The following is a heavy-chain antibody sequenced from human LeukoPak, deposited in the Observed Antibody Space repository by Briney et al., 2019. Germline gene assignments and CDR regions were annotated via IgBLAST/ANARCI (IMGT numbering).Heavy chain of an antibody. CDR2: IYYSGST. J-gene: IGHJ4*02. V-gene: IGHV4-59*01. Sequence: PSETLSLTCTVSGGSISSYYWSWIRQPPGKGLEWIGYIYYSGSTNYNPSLKSRVTISVDTSKNQFSLKLSSVTAADTAVYYCAGAYDYVWGSYRYTYFDYWGQGTLVTVSS. CDR1: GGSISSYY. D-gene: IGHD3-16*02. CDR3: AGAYDYVWGSYRYTYFDY.